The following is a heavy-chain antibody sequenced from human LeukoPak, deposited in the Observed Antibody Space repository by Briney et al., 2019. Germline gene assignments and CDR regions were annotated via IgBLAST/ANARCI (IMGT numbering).Heavy chain of an antibody. J-gene: IGHJ3*02. CDR3: ARGPYSYDSSGAFDI. CDR2: ISSSGST. CDR1: GDSISSGDYY. D-gene: IGHD3-22*01. V-gene: IGHV4-61*02. Sequence: SQTLSLTCTVSGDSISSGDYYWSWIRQPAGKGLEWLGRISSSGSTNYNPSLKSRVTISVDTSKNQFSLKLSSVTAADTAVYFCARGPYSYDSSGAFDIWGQGTMVTVSS.